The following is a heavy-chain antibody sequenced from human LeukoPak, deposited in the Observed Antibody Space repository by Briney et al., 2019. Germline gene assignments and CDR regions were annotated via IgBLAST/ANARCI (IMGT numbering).Heavy chain of an antibody. CDR1: GFTFSSYA. Sequence: PGGSLRLSCAASGFTFSSYAMSWVRQAPGKGLEWVSAISGSGGSTYYADSVKGRFTISRDNSKNTLYLQMNSLRAEDTAVYYCAKVGTWIHQTMTGPFDYWGQGTLVTVSS. J-gene: IGHJ4*02. CDR3: AKVGTWIHQTMTGPFDY. D-gene: IGHD5-18*01. V-gene: IGHV3-23*01. CDR2: ISGSGGST.